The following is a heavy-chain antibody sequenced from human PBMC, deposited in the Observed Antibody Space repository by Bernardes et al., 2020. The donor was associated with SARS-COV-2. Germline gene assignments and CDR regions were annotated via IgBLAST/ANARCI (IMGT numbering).Heavy chain of an antibody. J-gene: IGHJ1*01. Sequence: GGSLRLSCAASGFTFSSYSMNWVRKAPGKGLEWVSSISSSSSYIYYADSVKGRFTISRDNAKNSLYLQMNSLRAEDTAVYYCARDLGGDYGEYFQHWGQGTLVTVSS. CDR3: ARDLGGDYGEYFQH. CDR1: GFTFSSYS. V-gene: IGHV3-21*01. D-gene: IGHD4-17*01. CDR2: ISSSSSYI.